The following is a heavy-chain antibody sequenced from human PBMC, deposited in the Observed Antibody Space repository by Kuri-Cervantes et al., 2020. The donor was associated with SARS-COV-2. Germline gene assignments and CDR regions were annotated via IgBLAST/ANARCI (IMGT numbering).Heavy chain of an antibody. J-gene: IGHJ5*02. D-gene: IGHD3-3*01. CDR2: ISSSSSYI. CDR1: GFTFSSYS. Sequence: GGSLRLSCAASGFTFSSYSMNWVRQAPGKGLEWVSSISSSSSYIYYADSVKGRFTIPRDNAKNSLYLQMNSLRAEDTAVYYCARDLSSTLEWLFYNWFDPWGQGTLVTVSS. V-gene: IGHV3-21*01. CDR3: ARDLSSTLEWLFYNWFDP.